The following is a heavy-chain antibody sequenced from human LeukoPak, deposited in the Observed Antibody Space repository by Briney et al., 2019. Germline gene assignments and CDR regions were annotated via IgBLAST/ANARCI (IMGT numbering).Heavy chain of an antibody. D-gene: IGHD2-8*02. J-gene: IGHJ2*01. CDR3: SREGEGEDGTGHHNWYFDL. CDR1: GYTFTSYG. V-gene: IGHV1-18*01. Sequence: ASVKVSCKASGYTFTSYGISWVRQAPGQGLEWMGWISAYNGNTNYAQKLQGRVTLTTDTSTSTAYMELRSLRSDDTAMYYCSREGEGEDGTGHHNWYFDLWGRGTLVTVSS. CDR2: ISAYNGNT.